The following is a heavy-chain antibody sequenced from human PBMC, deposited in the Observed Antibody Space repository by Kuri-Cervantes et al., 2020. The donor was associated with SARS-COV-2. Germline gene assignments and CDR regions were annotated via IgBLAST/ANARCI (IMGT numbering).Heavy chain of an antibody. CDR3: ARRADYYDSSSYLN. CDR2: MNPNSGNT. CDR1: GYTFTSYD. J-gene: IGHJ4*02. D-gene: IGHD3-22*01. Sequence: ASVKVSCKASGYTFTSYDINWVRQATGQGLEWMGWMNPNSGNTGYAQKFQGRVTITRDTSISTAYMELSGLKSEDTAIYYCARRADYYDSSSYLNWGQGTPVTVSS. V-gene: IGHV1-8*03.